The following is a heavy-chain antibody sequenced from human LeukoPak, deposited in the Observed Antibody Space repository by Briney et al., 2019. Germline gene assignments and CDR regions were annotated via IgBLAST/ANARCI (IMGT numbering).Heavy chain of an antibody. CDR2: MYHSGST. J-gene: IGHJ5*02. CDR1: NYSISTDYY. Sequence: SETLSLTCSVSNYSISTDYYWGWIRQPPGKGLEWIGTMYHSGSTYYNPSLKSRVTISVDTSKNQFSLKLSSVTAADTAVYYCARALTVTSRYNWFDPWGQGTLVTVSS. D-gene: IGHD4-17*01. V-gene: IGHV4-38-2*02. CDR3: ARALTVTSRYNWFDP.